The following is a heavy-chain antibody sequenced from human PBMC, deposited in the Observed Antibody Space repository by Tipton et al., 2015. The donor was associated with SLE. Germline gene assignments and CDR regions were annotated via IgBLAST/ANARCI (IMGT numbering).Heavy chain of an antibody. J-gene: IGHJ1*01. CDR3: ARGEIAIFGGAAYFQH. CDR1: GGSFSGYY. CDR2: IIYGGST. V-gene: IGHV4-34*01. D-gene: IGHD3-3*01. Sequence: TLSLTCVVYGGSFSGYYGSWIRQPPGKGLEWIGEIIYGGSTNYNPALKSRVTISVDTSKNQFPLKLSSVTGADTAVYYCARGEIAIFGGAAYFQHWGQGTVVSVSS.